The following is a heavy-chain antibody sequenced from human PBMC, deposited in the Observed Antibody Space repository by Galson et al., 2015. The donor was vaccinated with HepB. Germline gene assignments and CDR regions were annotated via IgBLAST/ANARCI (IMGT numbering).Heavy chain of an antibody. CDR1: GFTFSSYS. D-gene: IGHD3-3*01. CDR2: ISSSSSAI. Sequence: SLRLSCAASGFTFSSYSMNWVRQAPGKGLEWVSYISSSSSAIYYADSVKGRFTISRDNGKSSLYLQMNSLRDEDTAVYYCARDMEGFSYYYYYVDVWGKGTTVTVSS. V-gene: IGHV3-48*02. J-gene: IGHJ6*03. CDR3: ARDMEGFSYYYYYVDV.